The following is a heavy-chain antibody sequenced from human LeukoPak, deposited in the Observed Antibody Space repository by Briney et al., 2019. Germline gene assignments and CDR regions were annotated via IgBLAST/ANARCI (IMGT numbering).Heavy chain of an antibody. CDR2: ISGSGGST. D-gene: IGHD1-26*01. V-gene: IGHV3-23*01. J-gene: IGHJ4*02. CDR1: GFTFSSHG. CDR3: AKGVVGAISFDY. Sequence: PGGSLRLSCAASGFTFSSHGMSWVRQAPGKGLEWVSAISGSGGSTYYADSVKGRFTISTDNSKNTLYLQMNSLRAEDTAVYYCAKGVVGAISFDYWGQGTLVTVSS.